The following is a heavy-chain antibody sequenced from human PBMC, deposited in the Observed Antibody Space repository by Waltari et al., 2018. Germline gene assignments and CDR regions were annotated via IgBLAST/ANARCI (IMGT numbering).Heavy chain of an antibody. V-gene: IGHV3-48*02. Sequence: EVQLVESGGKLVQPGGSLRLYCAASGSTFSTYAMHWVRQIPGKGLEWVSYISRTSSTKDYAESVEGRYVISRDNAKNLLYLEMSSLRDDDTAVYYCARNDYDSAGVYDYWGQGTLVTVSS. CDR1: GSTFSTYA. D-gene: IGHD3-22*01. CDR2: ISRTSSTK. J-gene: IGHJ4*02. CDR3: ARNDYDSAGVYDY.